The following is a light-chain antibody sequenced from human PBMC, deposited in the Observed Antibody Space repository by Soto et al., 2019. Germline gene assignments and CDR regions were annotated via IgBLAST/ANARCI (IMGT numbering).Light chain of an antibody. CDR2: GAS. V-gene: IGKV3-20*01. Sequence: EIVLTQSPGTLSLSPGERATLSCRASQSVSSSFLAWFQQKPGQAPRLLIYGASSRATGIPDRFSGSGSGKDFTITISRLEPEDFAVYYCQQYSSSPITFGQGTRLEIK. CDR1: QSVSSSF. CDR3: QQYSSSPIT. J-gene: IGKJ5*01.